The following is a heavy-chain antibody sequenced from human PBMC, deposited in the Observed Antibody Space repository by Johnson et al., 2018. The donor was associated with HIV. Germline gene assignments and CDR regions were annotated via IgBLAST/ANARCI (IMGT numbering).Heavy chain of an antibody. V-gene: IGHV3-49*04. CDR3: TRDGGYAFDI. Sequence: EVQLVESGGGLEQPGRSLRLSCTASGLTFGDYAMSWVRQAPGKGLAWVGFIRSTAYGGTTEYAASVKGRFTISRDDSKSIAYLQMSSLKTEDTAVYYCTRDGGYAFDIWGQGTMVTVSS. CDR1: GLTFGDYA. CDR2: IRSTAYGGTT. D-gene: IGHD2-21*02. J-gene: IGHJ3*02.